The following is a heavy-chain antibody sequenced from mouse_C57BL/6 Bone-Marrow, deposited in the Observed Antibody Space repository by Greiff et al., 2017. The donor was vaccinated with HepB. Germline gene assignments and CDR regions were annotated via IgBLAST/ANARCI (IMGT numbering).Heavy chain of an antibody. CDR3: AREGIYYDSLYAMDY. V-gene: IGHV1-81*01. Sequence: QVQLQQSAAELARPGASVKLSCKASGYTFTSYGISWVKQRTGQGLEWIGEIYPRSGNTYYNEKFKGKATLTADKSSSTAYMELRSLTSEDSAVYFCAREGIYYDSLYAMDYWGQGTSVTVSS. CDR1: GYTFTSYG. CDR2: IYPRSGNT. D-gene: IGHD2-4*01. J-gene: IGHJ4*01.